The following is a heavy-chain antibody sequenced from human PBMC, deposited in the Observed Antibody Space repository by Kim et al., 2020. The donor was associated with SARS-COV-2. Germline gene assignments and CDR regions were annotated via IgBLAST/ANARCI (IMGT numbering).Heavy chain of an antibody. Sequence: ASVKVSCKASGYTFTGYHMHWVRQAPGQGLEWMGWINPNSGGTNYAQKFQGWVTMTRDTSISTAYMELSRLTSDDTAVYYCATSRSGATAGDDAFDIWGQGTMVIVSS. CDR2: INPNSGGT. CDR1: GYTFTGYH. J-gene: IGHJ3*02. V-gene: IGHV1-2*04. D-gene: IGHD1-26*01. CDR3: ATSRSGATAGDDAFDI.